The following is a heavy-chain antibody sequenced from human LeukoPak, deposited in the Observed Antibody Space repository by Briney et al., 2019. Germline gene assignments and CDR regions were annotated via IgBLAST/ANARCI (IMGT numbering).Heavy chain of an antibody. D-gene: IGHD1-26*01. Sequence: GGSLRLSCAASAFTFSSYRMIWVRQAPGKGLEWASSISSTSSYIYYADSLKGRFTISRDNAKNSLYLQMNSLRAEDTAVYYCARVKGGGNFFDAFDIWGQGTMLTVSS. V-gene: IGHV3-21*01. J-gene: IGHJ3*02. CDR3: ARVKGGGNFFDAFDI. CDR2: ISSTSSYI. CDR1: AFTFSSYR.